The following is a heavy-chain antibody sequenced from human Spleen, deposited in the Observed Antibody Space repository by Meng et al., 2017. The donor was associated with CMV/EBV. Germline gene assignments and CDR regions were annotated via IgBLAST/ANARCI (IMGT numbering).Heavy chain of an antibody. V-gene: IGHV1-69*04. Sequence: SVKVSCKASGYTFINHGISWVRQAPGQGLEWMGRIIPILGIANYAQKFQGRVTITADKSTSTAYMELSSLRSEDTAVYYCARYNGPYCSSTSCYNNWFDPWGQGTLVTVSS. J-gene: IGHJ5*02. CDR2: IIPILGIA. CDR3: ARYNGPYCSSTSCYNNWFDP. CDR1: GYTFINHG. D-gene: IGHD2-2*02.